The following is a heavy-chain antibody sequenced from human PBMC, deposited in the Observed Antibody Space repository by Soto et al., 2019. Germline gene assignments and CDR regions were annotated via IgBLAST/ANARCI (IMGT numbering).Heavy chain of an antibody. V-gene: IGHV4-34*01. CDR3: AREGSSSSKRKILFDY. CDR1: GGSFSGYY. J-gene: IGHJ4*02. CDR2: INHSGST. Sequence: QVQLQQWGAGLLKPSETLSLTCAVYGGSFSGYYWSWIRQPPGKGLEWIGEINHSGSTNYNPSLKGRVTISVDTSKNQFSLKLSSVTAADTAVYYCAREGSSSSKRKILFDYWGQGTLVTVSS. D-gene: IGHD6-6*01.